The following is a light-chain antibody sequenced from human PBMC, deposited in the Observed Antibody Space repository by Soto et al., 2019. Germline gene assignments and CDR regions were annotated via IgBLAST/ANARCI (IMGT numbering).Light chain of an antibody. CDR1: QTISSY. Sequence: DIQMTQSPSSLSASVGDRVTITCRASQTISSYLNWYQQKPGKAPKLLIFAASSLQSGVPSRFSGSGSGTDFTFTIGSLQPEDFETYFCQQSFSTPLTLGGGTKVDIK. CDR3: QQSFSTPLT. CDR2: AAS. V-gene: IGKV1-39*01. J-gene: IGKJ4*01.